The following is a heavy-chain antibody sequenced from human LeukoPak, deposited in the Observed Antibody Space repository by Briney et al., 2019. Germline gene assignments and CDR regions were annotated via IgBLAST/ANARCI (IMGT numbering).Heavy chain of an antibody. Sequence: GGSLRLSCTVSGFIFSDFSMSWVRQAPGKGLEWVAKMSEDGNEIFYVDSVKGRFTISRDNTKRSLYLQLNSLRPEDSAVYYCARPRGCGSARCNNFDYWGQGTLVTVSS. J-gene: IGHJ4*02. CDR1: GFIFSDFS. V-gene: IGHV3-7*01. CDR3: ARPRGCGSARCNNFDY. CDR2: MSEDGNEI. D-gene: IGHD2-2*01.